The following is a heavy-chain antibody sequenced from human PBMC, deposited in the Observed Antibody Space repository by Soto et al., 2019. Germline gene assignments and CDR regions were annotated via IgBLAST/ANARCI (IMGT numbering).Heavy chain of an antibody. V-gene: IGHV5-10-1*01. CDR3: ARQIYDSDSGPNFQYYFES. CDR1: GYSFAGYW. D-gene: IGHD5-12*01. CDR2: IDPSDSQT. Sequence: GESLKISCKGSGYSFAGYWITWVRQKPGKGLEWMGRIDPSDSQTYYSPSFRGHVTISVTKSITTVFLQWSSLRASDTAMYYCARQIYDSDSGPNFQYYFESWGQGTPVTVSS. J-gene: IGHJ4*02.